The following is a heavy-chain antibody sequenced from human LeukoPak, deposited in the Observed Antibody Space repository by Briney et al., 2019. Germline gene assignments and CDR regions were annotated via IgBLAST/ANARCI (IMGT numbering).Heavy chain of an antibody. V-gene: IGHV1-2*02. J-gene: IGHJ4*02. CDR3: ARDLRYNWNPDLDFGY. CDR2: INPNSGGT. D-gene: IGHD1-20*01. Sequence: ASVKVSCKASGYTFTGYYMHWVRQAPGQGLEWMGWINPNSGGTNYAQKFQGRVTMTRDTSISTAYMELSRLRSDDTAVYYCARDLRYNWNPDLDFGYWGQGALVTVSS. CDR1: GYTFTGYY.